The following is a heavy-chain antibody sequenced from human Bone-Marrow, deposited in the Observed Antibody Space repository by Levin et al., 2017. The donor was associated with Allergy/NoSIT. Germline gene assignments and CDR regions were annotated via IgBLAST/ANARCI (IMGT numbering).Heavy chain of an antibody. D-gene: IGHD6-19*01. CDR2: ISYDESNK. J-gene: IGHJ4*02. CDR1: GFDFSSYG. Sequence: GESLKISCVASGFDFSSYGMHWVRQAPGKGLEWVAVISYDESNKFYGDSVEGRFTISRDNSKNTLFLEVDSLRVEDTAVYYCARDHLAVAGDNYFDYWGQGTLVTVSS. V-gene: IGHV3-30*03. CDR3: ARDHLAVAGDNYFDY.